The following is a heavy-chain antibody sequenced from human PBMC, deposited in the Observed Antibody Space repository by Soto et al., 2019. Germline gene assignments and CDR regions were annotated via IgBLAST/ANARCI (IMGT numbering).Heavy chain of an antibody. CDR3: ARHKYYYGSGRDFTFDP. D-gene: IGHD3-10*01. J-gene: IGHJ5*02. CDR1: GGSISSSSYY. CDR2: IYYSGST. Sequence: PSETLSLTCTVSGGSISSSSYYWGWIRQPPGKGLEWIGSIYYSGSTYYNPSLKSRVTISVDTSKNQFSLKLSSVTAADTAVYYCARHKYYYGSGRDFTFDPWGQGTLVTVSS. V-gene: IGHV4-39*01.